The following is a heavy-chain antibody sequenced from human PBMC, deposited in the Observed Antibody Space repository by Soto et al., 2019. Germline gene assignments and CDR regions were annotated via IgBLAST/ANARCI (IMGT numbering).Heavy chain of an antibody. CDR2: IYYSGST. CDR1: GGSISSGGYY. D-gene: IGHD5-12*01. CDR3: ARGHRRDGYTYYFDY. Sequence: QVQLQESGPGLVKPSQTLSLTCTVSGGSISSGGYYWSWIRQHPGKGLECIGYIYYSGSTYYNPSLMSRVTISVDTSKNQFSLKLSSVTAADTAVYYCARGHRRDGYTYYFDYWGQGTLVTVSS. J-gene: IGHJ4*02. V-gene: IGHV4-31*03.